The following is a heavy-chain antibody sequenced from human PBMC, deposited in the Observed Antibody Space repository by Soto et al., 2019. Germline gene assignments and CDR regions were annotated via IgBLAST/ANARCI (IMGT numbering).Heavy chain of an antibody. CDR1: GFIFSNYA. CDR2: ISGSGSST. Sequence: GGSLRLSCAASGFIFSNYAMSWVRQAPGKGLEWVSFISGSGSSTYYADSVKGRFTISRGNSKNTLYLQMSSLRAEDAAVYYCVREASSSGLHLDHWGRGTLVTVSS. D-gene: IGHD6-6*01. CDR3: VREASSSGLHLDH. V-gene: IGHV3-23*01. J-gene: IGHJ4*02.